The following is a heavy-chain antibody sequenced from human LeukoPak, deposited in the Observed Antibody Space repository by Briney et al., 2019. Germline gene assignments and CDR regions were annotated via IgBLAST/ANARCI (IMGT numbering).Heavy chain of an antibody. J-gene: IGHJ4*02. Sequence: ASVKVSCKASGHTFTNYYMHWVRQAPGQGLEWMGWINPNSGGTNYAQKFQGRVTMTRDTSISTAYMELSRLRSDDTAVYYCARVKMVRGVTPSLYYWGQGTLVTVSS. V-gene: IGHV1-2*02. D-gene: IGHD3-10*01. CDR2: INPNSGGT. CDR1: GHTFTNYY. CDR3: ARVKMVRGVTPSLYY.